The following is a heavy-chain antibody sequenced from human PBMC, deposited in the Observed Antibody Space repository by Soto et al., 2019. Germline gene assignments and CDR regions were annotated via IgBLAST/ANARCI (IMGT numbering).Heavy chain of an antibody. V-gene: IGHV3-23*01. CDR1: GFTFSNYA. D-gene: IGHD3-10*01. CDR3: AKDYYGSGSPFDY. Sequence: GGSLRLSCAASGFTFSNYAMSWVRQASGKGLEWVSAISGGGGNTYYADSVKGRFTISRDNSKNTLYLQMNSLRADDTAVYYCAKDYYGSGSPFDYWGQGTLVTVSS. CDR2: ISGGGGNT. J-gene: IGHJ4*02.